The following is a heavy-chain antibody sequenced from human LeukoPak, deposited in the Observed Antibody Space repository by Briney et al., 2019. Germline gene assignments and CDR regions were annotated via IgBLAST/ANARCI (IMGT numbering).Heavy chain of an antibody. V-gene: IGHV3-7*03. J-gene: IGHJ6*04. CDR2: IKQGGTEN. Sequence: GSLRLSCAASGFTFSSYCMSWVRQAPGKGLEWVANIKQGGTENYYVDSVKGRFTISRDNAKNSLYLQMNSLRAEDTAVYYCARDGVLSVAGYYYYYGMDVWGKGTTVTVSS. CDR1: GFTFSSYC. D-gene: IGHD6-19*01. CDR3: ARDGVLSVAGYYYYYGMDV.